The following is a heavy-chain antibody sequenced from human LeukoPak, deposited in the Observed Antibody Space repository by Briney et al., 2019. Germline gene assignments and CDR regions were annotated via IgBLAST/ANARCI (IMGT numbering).Heavy chain of an antibody. CDR1: GGSISSYY. D-gene: IGHD6-13*01. J-gene: IGHJ4*02. CDR3: ARDRAGSSWPYFDY. CDR2: IYYSGST. Sequence: SETLSLTCTVSGGSISSYYWSWIRQPPGKGLEWIGYIYYSGSTNYNPSLKSRVTISVDTSKNQFSLKLSSVTAADTAVYYCARDRAGSSWPYFDYRGQGTLVTVSS. V-gene: IGHV4-59*01.